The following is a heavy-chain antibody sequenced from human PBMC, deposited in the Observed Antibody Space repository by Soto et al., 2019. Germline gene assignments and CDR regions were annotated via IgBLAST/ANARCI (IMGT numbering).Heavy chain of an antibody. V-gene: IGHV3-53*04. CDR2: IYSGGST. D-gene: IGHD6-19*01. CDR3: ARAISGWYGGYYFDY. CDR1: GFTVSSNY. J-gene: IGHJ4*02. Sequence: EVQLVESGGGLVQPGGSLRLSCAASGFTVSSNYMSWVRQAPGKGLEWVSVIYSGGSTYYADSVKGRFTISRHNSKNTLYLQMNCLRAEDTAVYYCARAISGWYGGYYFDYWGQGTLVTVSS.